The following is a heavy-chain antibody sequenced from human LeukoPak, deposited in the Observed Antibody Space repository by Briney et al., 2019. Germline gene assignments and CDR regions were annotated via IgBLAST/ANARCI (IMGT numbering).Heavy chain of an antibody. Sequence: GGSLRLSCAASGVTLGTYAMSWARQAPGKGLEWVSAISGSGGSTYYADSVKGRFTISRDNSKNTLYLQMNSLRAEDTAVYYCAKDAHYDPNFSPIDYWGQGTLVTVSS. CDR2: ISGSGGST. D-gene: IGHD3-22*01. CDR3: AKDAHYDPNFSPIDY. V-gene: IGHV3-23*01. J-gene: IGHJ4*02. CDR1: GVTLGTYA.